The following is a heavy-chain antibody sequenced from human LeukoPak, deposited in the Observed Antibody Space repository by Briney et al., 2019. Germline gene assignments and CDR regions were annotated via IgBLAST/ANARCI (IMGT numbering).Heavy chain of an antibody. CDR3: ATPKRWHCSGGSCYGYYYYGMDV. V-gene: IGHV1-69*13. CDR2: IIPIFGTA. Sequence: SVKVSCKASGGTFSSYAISWVRQAPGQGLEWMGGIIPIFGTANYARKFQGRVTITADESTSTAYMELSSLRSEDTAVYYCATPKRWHCSGGSCYGYYYYGMDVWGKGTTVTVSS. CDR1: GGTFSSYA. D-gene: IGHD2-15*01. J-gene: IGHJ6*04.